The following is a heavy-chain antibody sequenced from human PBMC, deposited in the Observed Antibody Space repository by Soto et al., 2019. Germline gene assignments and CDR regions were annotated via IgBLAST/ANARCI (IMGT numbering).Heavy chain of an antibody. CDR1: GYSFTSYW. CDR2: IYPGDSDT. Sequence: GESLKISCKGSGYSFTSYWIGWVRQMPGKGLEWMGIIYPGDSDTRYSPSFQGQVTISADKSISTAYLQWSSLKASDTAMYYCASQYYDDSSGYPNYYGMDVWGQGTKVTVS. V-gene: IGHV5-51*01. CDR3: ASQYYDDSSGYPNYYGMDV. D-gene: IGHD3-22*01. J-gene: IGHJ6*02.